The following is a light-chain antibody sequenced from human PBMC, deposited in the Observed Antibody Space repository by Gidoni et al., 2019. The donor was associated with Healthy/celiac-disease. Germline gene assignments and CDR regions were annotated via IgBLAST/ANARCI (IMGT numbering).Light chain of an antibody. CDR2: GAS. CDR1: QRVTSSY. J-gene: IGKJ1*01. V-gene: IGKV3-20*01. Sequence: ESVLTQSPGTLSLSPGERATLSCGARQRVTSSYVAWYQQKAGQAPRLLISGASIRATGIPDRFSGSGSGTDFTLTISRLEPEDFAVSHCQQYGSSPTWTFGQXTKVEIK. CDR3: QQYGSSPTWT.